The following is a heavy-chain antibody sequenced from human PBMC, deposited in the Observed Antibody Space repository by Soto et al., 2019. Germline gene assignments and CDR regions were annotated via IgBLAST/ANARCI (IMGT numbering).Heavy chain of an antibody. D-gene: IGHD2-15*01. CDR2: ISGNGDST. Sequence: GGSLRLSCSVSGFTFRSYVMHWVRQAPGKGLESVSGISGNGDSTYYADSVKGRFTISRDNSKNTLDLQMSGLRAEDTAVYYCLPRLCSGGSCYGYFFEYWGQGTLVTVSS. V-gene: IGHV3-64D*08. CDR1: GFTFRSYV. J-gene: IGHJ4*02. CDR3: LPRLCSGGSCYGYFFEY.